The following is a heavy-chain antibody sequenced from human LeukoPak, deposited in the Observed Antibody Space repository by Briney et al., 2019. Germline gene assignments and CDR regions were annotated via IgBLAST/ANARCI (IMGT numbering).Heavy chain of an antibody. CDR1: GFTVSSNY. J-gene: IGHJ3*02. Sequence: GGSLRLSCAASGFTVSSNYMSWVRQAPGKGLVWVSVIYSGGSTYYADSVKGRFTISRDNSKNTLYLQMNSLRAEDTAVYYCARGITMVRGVPGAFDICGQGTMVTVSS. V-gene: IGHV3-53*01. D-gene: IGHD3-10*01. CDR2: IYSGGST. CDR3: ARGITMVRGVPGAFDI.